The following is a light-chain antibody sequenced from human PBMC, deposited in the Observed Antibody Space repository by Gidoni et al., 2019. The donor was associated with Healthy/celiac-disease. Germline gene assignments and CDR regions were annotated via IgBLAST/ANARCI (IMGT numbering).Light chain of an antibody. Sequence: DIQMTQSPTSLSASVGDRVSITCRASQSISSYLNWYQQKPGKAPKLLIYAGSSLQSGVPSRFSGSGSGTDFTLTISSLQPEDFATYYCQQSYNTPRTFGQGTKLEIK. CDR1: QSISSY. J-gene: IGKJ2*01. CDR3: QQSYNTPRT. CDR2: AGS. V-gene: IGKV1-39*01.